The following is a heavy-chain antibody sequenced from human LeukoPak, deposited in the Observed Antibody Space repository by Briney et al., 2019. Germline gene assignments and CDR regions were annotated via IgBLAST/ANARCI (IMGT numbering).Heavy chain of an antibody. J-gene: IGHJ4*02. D-gene: IGHD3-10*01. CDR3: ARNRPLDCGDYYGFYYFDY. V-gene: IGHV1-2*02. CDR2: INPNSGGT. Sequence: ASVKVSCKASGYTFTGYYMHWVRQAPGQGLEWMGWINPNSGGTNHAQKFQGRVTMTRDTSISTAYMELSRLRSDDTAVYYCARNRPLDCGDYYGFYYFDYWGQGTLVTVSS. CDR1: GYTFTGYY.